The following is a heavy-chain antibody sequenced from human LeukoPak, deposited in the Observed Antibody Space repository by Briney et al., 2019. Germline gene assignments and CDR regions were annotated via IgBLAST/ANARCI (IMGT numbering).Heavy chain of an antibody. CDR2: INHSGST. V-gene: IGHV4-34*01. D-gene: IGHD3-22*01. CDR3: ARVYDSSGPLAIDY. Sequence: SETLSLTCAVYGGSFSGYYWSWIRQPPGKGLEWIGEINHSGSTNYNPSLKSRVTISVDTSKNQFSLKLSSVTAADTAVYYCARVYDSSGPLAIDYWGQGTLVIVSS. J-gene: IGHJ4*02. CDR1: GGSFSGYY.